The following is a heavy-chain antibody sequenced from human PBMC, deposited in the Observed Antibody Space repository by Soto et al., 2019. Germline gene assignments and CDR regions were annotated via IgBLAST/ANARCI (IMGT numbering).Heavy chain of an antibody. CDR3: ARGHSYSHFS. J-gene: IGHJ5*02. Sequence: GGSLKISCKGSGSSFTSYWIGWVRQMPGKGLEWMGIIYPGDSDTNYNPSLKSRVTISVDTSKNQFSLKLSSVTAADTAVYYCARGHSYSHFSWGQGTLVNVSS. D-gene: IGHD3-10*01. V-gene: IGHV5-51*01. CDR2: IYPGDSDT. CDR1: GSSFTSYW.